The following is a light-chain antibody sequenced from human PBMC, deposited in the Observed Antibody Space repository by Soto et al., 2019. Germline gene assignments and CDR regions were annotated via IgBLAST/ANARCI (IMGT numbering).Light chain of an antibody. CDR1: QSVSSY. CDR2: DAS. Sequence: EVVLTQSPATLSLSPGETATLSCRASQSVSSYLAWYQQKPGQAPRLLIYDASKTATGIPARFSGSGSGTDFTLTISILEPEDFAVYYCQQRSGCPPSLTFGGGTKVEIK. CDR3: QQRSGCPPSLT. J-gene: IGKJ4*01. V-gene: IGKV3-11*01.